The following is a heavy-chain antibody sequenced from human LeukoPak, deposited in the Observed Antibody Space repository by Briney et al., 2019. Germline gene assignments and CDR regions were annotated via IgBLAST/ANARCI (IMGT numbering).Heavy chain of an antibody. CDR2: ISDSGHST. CDR1: EFTFSSYA. V-gene: IGHV3-23*01. J-gene: IGHJ4*02. CDR3: ARDFFAFGGVIALLDY. D-gene: IGHD3-16*02. Sequence: GGSLRLSCADSEFTFSSYAMTWVRQAPGKGLEWVSGISDSGHSTYYADSVKGRFTISRDNAKKSLYLQMNSLRDEDTAVYYCARDFFAFGGVIALLDYWGQGTLVTVSS.